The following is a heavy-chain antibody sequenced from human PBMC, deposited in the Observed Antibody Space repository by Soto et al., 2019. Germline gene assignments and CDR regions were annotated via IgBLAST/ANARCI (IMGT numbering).Heavy chain of an antibody. J-gene: IGHJ5*02. CDR2: ISAYNGNT. Sequence: QVQLVQSGAEVKKPGASVKVSCKASGYTFTSYGISWVRQSPGQVREWMGWISAYNGNTNYEQKLQGRVTMTTNTSTSTAYMELRSLRSDDTAVYYCARGRIVGATSPWVTWGQGTLVTVSS. CDR3: ARGRIVGATSPWVT. D-gene: IGHD1-26*01. CDR1: GYTFTSYG. V-gene: IGHV1-18*01.